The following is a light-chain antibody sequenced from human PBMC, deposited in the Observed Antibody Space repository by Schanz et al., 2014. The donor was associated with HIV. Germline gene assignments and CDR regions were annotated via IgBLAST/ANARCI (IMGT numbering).Light chain of an antibody. J-gene: IGKJ3*01. Sequence: EIVLTQSPGTLSLSPGERATLSCRASQSVSSSYLAWYQQKPGQAPRLLIYGASSRATGIPDRFSGSGSGTDFTLTISRLEPEDFAVYYCQQYGGSFVPGTTVDYK. V-gene: IGKV3-20*01. CDR1: QSVSSSY. CDR3: QQYGGS. CDR2: GAS.